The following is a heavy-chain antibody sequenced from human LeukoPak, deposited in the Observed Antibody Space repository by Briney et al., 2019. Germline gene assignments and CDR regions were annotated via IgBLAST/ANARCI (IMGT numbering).Heavy chain of an antibody. CDR1: GGSFSGYY. Sequence: SETLSLTCAVYGGSFSGYYWSWIRQPPGKGLEWIGEINHSGSTNYNPSLKSRVTISVDTSKNQFSLKLSSVTAADTAVYYCRITMVRGVIQTLDYWGQGILVTVSS. CDR2: INHSGST. CDR3: RITMVRGVIQTLDY. V-gene: IGHV4-34*01. D-gene: IGHD3-10*01. J-gene: IGHJ4*02.